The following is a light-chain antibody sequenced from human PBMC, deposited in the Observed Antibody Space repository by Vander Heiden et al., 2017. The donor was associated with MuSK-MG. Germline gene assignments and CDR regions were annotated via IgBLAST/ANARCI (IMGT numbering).Light chain of an antibody. Sequence: QSMLTQPPSASKTPGQRVTISCSGSSSNIGSNYVYWYQQLPGTAPKLLIYKNNQRPSGGPDRFSGSKSGTSAALAISGLRSEEEADYYCAAWDDSRSGSVVFGGGTKLTVL. CDR3: AAWDDSRSGSVV. V-gene: IGLV1-47*01. J-gene: IGLJ2*01. CDR2: KNN. CDR1: SSNIGSNY.